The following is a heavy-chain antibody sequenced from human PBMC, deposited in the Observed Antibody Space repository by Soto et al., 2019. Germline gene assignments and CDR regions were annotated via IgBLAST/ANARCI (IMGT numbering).Heavy chain of an antibody. D-gene: IGHD1-26*01. J-gene: IGHJ6*02. CDR2: IIPIFGTA. V-gene: IGHV1-69*13. CDR3: ARVMVGYYYDMDV. CDR1: GGTFSSYA. Sequence: SVKVSCKASGGTFSSYAISWVRQAPGQGLEWMGGIIPIFGTANYAQKFQGRVTITADESTSTAYMELSSLRSEDTAVYYCARVMVGYYYDMDVWGQGTTVTVSS.